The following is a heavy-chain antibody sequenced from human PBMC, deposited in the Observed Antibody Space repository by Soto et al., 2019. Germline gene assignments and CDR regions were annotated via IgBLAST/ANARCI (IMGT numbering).Heavy chain of an antibody. D-gene: IGHD3-22*01. CDR3: AKSRDSSGYYYPFDI. Sequence: PGGSLRLSCAASGFTFSSYGMHWVRQAPGKGLEWVAVISYDGSNKYYADSVKGRFTISRDNSKNTLYLQMNSLRAEDTAVYYCAKSRDSSGYYYPFDIWGQGTMVTVS. CDR1: GFTFSSYG. V-gene: IGHV3-30*18. CDR2: ISYDGSNK. J-gene: IGHJ3*02.